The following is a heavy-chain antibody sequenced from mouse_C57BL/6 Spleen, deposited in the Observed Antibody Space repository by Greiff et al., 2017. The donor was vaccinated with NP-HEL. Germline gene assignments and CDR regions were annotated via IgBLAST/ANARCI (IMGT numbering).Heavy chain of an antibody. CDR1: GYTFTSYW. CDR2: IDPSDSET. Sequence: QVQLQQPGAELVRPGSSVKLSCKASGYTFTSYWMHWVKQMPIQGLEWIGNIDPSDSETHYNQKFKDKATLTVDKSSSSAYMQLSSLTSEDSAVYYCARENYGNHYFDYWGQGTTLTVSS. V-gene: IGHV1-52*01. J-gene: IGHJ2*01. D-gene: IGHD2-1*01. CDR3: ARENYGNHYFDY.